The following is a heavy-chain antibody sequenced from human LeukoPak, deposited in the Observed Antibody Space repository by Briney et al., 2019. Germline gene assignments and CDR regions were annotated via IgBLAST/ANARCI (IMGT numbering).Heavy chain of an antibody. Sequence: GGSLRLSCAASGFTFGTYAMSWVRQAPGKGLEWISSISGGGSTNYADSVKGRFTISRDNSKNTLFLQIDSLRVEDTAIYYCARAPAGSTTSQIDYWGQGTLVTVSS. D-gene: IGHD2-2*01. CDR2: ISGGGST. CDR1: GFTFGTYA. CDR3: ARAPAGSTTSQIDY. J-gene: IGHJ4*02. V-gene: IGHV3-23*01.